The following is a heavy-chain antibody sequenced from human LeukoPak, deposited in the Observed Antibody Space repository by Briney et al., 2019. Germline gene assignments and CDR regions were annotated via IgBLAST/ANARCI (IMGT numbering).Heavy chain of an antibody. CDR2: TSGRSDNT. CDR1: GFIFSNYA. D-gene: IGHD3-9*01. Sequence: PGGSLRLSCAASGFIFSNYAMYWVRQAPGKGLEWGSATSGRSDNTYYADSVKGRFTLSRDSSKNTLYLQMNSLRADDTAVYYCAKWGDYDVLTGYYVSDFWGQGTLVTVSS. CDR3: AKWGDYDVLTGYYVSDF. V-gene: IGHV3-23*01. J-gene: IGHJ4*02.